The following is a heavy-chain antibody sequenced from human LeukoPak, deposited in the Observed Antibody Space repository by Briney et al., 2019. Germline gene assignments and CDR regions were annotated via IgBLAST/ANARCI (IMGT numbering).Heavy chain of an antibody. Sequence: ASVKVSCKASGYTFTSYDINWVRQAPGQGLEWMGWINPNSGGTNYAQKFQGRVTMTRDTSISTAYMELSRLRSDDTAVYYCARVRKGIAVAGPIDYWGQGTLVTVSS. CDR3: ARVRKGIAVAGPIDY. J-gene: IGHJ4*02. CDR1: GYTFTSYD. D-gene: IGHD6-19*01. V-gene: IGHV1-2*02. CDR2: INPNSGGT.